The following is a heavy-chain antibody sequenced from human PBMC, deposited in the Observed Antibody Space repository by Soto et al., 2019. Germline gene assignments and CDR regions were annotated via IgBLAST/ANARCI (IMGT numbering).Heavy chain of an antibody. CDR2: ISGYNGNT. D-gene: IGHD3-22*01. CDR3: ARDREYYYDSSGNYYYHYGMDV. J-gene: IGHJ6*02. CDR1: GYTFTNYG. V-gene: IGHV1-18*04. Sequence: ASVKVSCKASGYTFTNYGISWVRQAPGQGLEWMGWISGYNGNTKYAQKFQGRVTMTTDTPTNTAYMELRSLRSDDPAVYYCARDREYYYDSSGNYYYHYGMDVWGQGTTVTVSS.